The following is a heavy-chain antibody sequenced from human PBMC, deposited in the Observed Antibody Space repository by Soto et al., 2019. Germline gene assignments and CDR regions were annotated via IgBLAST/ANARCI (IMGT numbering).Heavy chain of an antibody. Sequence: GGSLRLSCAASGFTFSNYAINWVRQAPGKGLEWVSSISSSSSYIFYADSAKGRFTISRDNAKNSLYLQMNSLRAEDTAVYYCARDRDSSNFFDCWGRGTLVTVSS. CDR2: ISSSSSYI. CDR3: ARDRDSSNFFDC. CDR1: GFTFSNYA. J-gene: IGHJ4*02. D-gene: IGHD6-6*01. V-gene: IGHV3-21*01.